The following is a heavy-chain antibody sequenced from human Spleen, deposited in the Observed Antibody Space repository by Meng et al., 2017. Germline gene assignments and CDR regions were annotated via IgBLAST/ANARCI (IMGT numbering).Heavy chain of an antibody. CDR1: GGSINSTNW. CDR2: IYHSGST. Sequence: VQLRESGQGLVKPSGTLSLTCAVSGGSINSTNWRSWVRQTPGKGLEWIGEIYHSGSTNYNPSLKSRLTISVDTSQNQFSLNLNSVTAADTAVYYCARDRVGGTAAQFDYWGQGTLVTVS. CDR3: ARDRVGGTAAQFDY. J-gene: IGHJ4*02. V-gene: IGHV4-4*02. D-gene: IGHD1-26*01.